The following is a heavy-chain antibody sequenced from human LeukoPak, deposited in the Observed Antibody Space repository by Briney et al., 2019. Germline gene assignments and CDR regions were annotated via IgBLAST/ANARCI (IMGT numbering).Heavy chain of an antibody. CDR2: ISYDGSNK. Sequence: GRSLRLSCAASGFTFSSHAMHWVRQAPGKGLEWVAVISYDGSNKYYADSVKGRFTISRDNSKNTLYLQMNSLRAEDTAVYYCAREGYYGSGSYYNEGWFDPWGQGTLVTVSS. V-gene: IGHV3-30-3*01. J-gene: IGHJ5*02. CDR1: GFTFSSHA. D-gene: IGHD3-10*01. CDR3: AREGYYGSGSYYNEGWFDP.